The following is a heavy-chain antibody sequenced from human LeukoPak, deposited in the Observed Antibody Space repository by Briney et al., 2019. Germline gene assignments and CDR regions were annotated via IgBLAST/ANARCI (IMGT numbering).Heavy chain of an antibody. CDR3: NYYDSSGYYPDAFDI. V-gene: IGHV3-48*01. J-gene: IGHJ3*02. D-gene: IGHD3-22*01. CDR2: ISSSSSTI. Sequence: RGSLRLSCAASGFTFSSYSMNWVRQAPGKGLEWVSYISSSSSTIYYADSVKGRFTISRDNAKNSLYLQMNSLRAEDTAVYYCNYYDSSGYYPDAFDIWGQGTMVTVSS. CDR1: GFTFSSYS.